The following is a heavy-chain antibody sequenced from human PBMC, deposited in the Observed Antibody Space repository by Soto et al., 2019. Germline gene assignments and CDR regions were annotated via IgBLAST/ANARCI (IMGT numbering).Heavy chain of an antibody. V-gene: IGHV1-69*08. Sequence: GASVKVSCKASADTFTGYTVTWVRQAPGQGLEWVGRVIPILGASNFAQKFRGRVTISADKSADTAYMVLTGLTSEDTAVYYCARSRGSYYTNFDSWGQGTLVTVSS. CDR1: ADTFTGYT. D-gene: IGHD3-10*01. CDR2: VIPILGAS. CDR3: ARSRGSYYTNFDS. J-gene: IGHJ4*02.